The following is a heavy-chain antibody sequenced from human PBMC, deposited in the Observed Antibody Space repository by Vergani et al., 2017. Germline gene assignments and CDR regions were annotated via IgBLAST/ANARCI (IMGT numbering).Heavy chain of an antibody. J-gene: IGHJ6*03. CDR1: GGSISSYY. D-gene: IGHD2-2*01. Sequence: QVQLQESGPGLVKPSETLSLTCTVSGGSISSYYWSWIRHPPGKGLEWIGYIYYSGSTNYNPSLKSRVTISVDTSKNQFSLKLSSVTAADMAVYYCARLVVPADSNYYYMDVWGKGTTVTVSS. CDR3: ARLVVPADSNYYYMDV. V-gene: IGHV4-59*01. CDR2: IYYSGST.